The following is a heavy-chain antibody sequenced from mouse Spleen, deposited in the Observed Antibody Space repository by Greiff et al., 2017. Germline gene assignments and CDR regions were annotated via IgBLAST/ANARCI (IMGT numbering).Heavy chain of an antibody. J-gene: IGHJ2*01. CDR1: GFTFSSYA. CDR2: ISSGGSYT. CDR3: ARDREAGFDY. Sequence: EVKVVESGGGLVKPGGSLKLSCAASGFTFSSYAMSWVRQTPEKRLEWVATISSGGSYTYYPDSVKGRFTISRDNAKNTLYLQMSSLKSEDTATYYCARDREAGFDYWGQGTTLTVSS. D-gene: IGHD3-1*01. V-gene: IGHV5-6-4*01.